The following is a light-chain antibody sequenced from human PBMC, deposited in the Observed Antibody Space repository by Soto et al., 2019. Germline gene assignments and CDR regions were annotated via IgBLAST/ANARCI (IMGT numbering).Light chain of an antibody. CDR1: QSVSSSY. V-gene: IGKV3-15*01. J-gene: IGKJ1*01. CDR2: GAS. Sequence: EIVLTQSPGTLSFSPGERATLSCRASQSVSSSYLAWYQQKPGQAPSLLIYGASTRATGIPARFSGSGSGTQFTLTISSLQSEDFAIYYCQQYNKWPLWTFGQGTKVDIK. CDR3: QQYNKWPLWT.